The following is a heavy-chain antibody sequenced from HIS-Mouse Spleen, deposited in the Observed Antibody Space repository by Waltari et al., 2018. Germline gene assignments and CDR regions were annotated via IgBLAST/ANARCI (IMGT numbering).Heavy chain of an antibody. Sequence: QVQLQQWGAGLLKPSETLSLTCAVYGGSFSGYYWSWIRQPPGKGLEWLGESNHSGSTTYNPSLKSRVTISVDTSKNQFSLKLSSVTAADTAVYYCARMGPASGSYGDYWGQGTLVTVSS. CDR3: ARMGPASGSYGDY. CDR2: SNHSGST. J-gene: IGHJ4*02. V-gene: IGHV4-34*01. D-gene: IGHD1-26*01. CDR1: GGSFSGYY.